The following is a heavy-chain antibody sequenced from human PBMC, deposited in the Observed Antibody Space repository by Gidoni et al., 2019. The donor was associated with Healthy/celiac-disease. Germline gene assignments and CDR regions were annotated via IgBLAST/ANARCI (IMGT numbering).Heavy chain of an antibody. Sequence: QVQLVQSGAEVKKPGASVKVSCKASGYTFTSYYMHWVRQAPGQGLEWMGIINPSGGSTSYAQKCQGRGTMTRDTSTSTVYMELSSLRSEDTAVYYCALSGSYSPLTDYWGQGTLVTVSS. CDR1: GYTFTSYY. J-gene: IGHJ4*02. D-gene: IGHD3-10*01. V-gene: IGHV1-46*01. CDR3: ALSGSYSPLTDY. CDR2: INPSGGST.